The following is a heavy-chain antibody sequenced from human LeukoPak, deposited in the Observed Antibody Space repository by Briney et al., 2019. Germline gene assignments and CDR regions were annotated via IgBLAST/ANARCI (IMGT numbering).Heavy chain of an antibody. V-gene: IGHV1-24*01. CDR1: GYTLTELS. D-gene: IGHD6-13*01. CDR2: FDPEDGET. Sequence: SVNVSCVVSGYTLTELSMHWVRPAPGKGLEWVGGFDPEDGETIYAQKFQGRVTMTGDTSTDTAYMELSSLRSEDTAVYYCATVGIAAAGYWFDPWGEGTLVTVSS. J-gene: IGHJ5*02. CDR3: ATVGIAAAGYWFDP.